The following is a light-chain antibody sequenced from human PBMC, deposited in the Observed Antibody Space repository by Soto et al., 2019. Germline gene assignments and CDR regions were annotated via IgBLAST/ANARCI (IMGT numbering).Light chain of an antibody. Sequence: DIVMTQSPDSLAVSLGERATINCKSSQSVLYSSNNKNYLAWYKQKPGQPPKLLISWASTRESGVHDRFSGSGSGTNFTLTISSLQAEDVAVYYCQQYYSTPLTFGGGTKVEIK. CDR2: WAS. CDR1: QSVLYSSNNKNY. V-gene: IGKV4-1*01. CDR3: QQYYSTPLT. J-gene: IGKJ4*01.